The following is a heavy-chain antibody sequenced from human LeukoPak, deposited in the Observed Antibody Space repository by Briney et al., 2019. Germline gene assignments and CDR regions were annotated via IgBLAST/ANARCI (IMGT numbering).Heavy chain of an antibody. D-gene: IGHD3-9*01. CDR3: ARGGLRYFDWFLGY. CDR2: INHSGST. V-gene: IGHV4-34*01. CDR1: GGSFSGYY. Sequence: PSETLSLTCAVYGGSFSGYYLSWIRQPPGKGLEWIGEINHSGSTNYNPSLKSRVTISVDTSKNQFSLKLSSVAAADTAVYYCARGGLRYFDWFLGYWGQGTLVTVSS. J-gene: IGHJ4*02.